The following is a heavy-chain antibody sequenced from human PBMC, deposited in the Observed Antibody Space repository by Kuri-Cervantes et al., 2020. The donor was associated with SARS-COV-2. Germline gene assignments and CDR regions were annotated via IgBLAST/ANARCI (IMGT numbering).Heavy chain of an antibody. J-gene: IGHJ4*02. CDR3: AREKGSSSWPIDY. CDR1: GFTFSSYA. V-gene: IGHV3-23*01. Sequence: GESLKISCAASGFTFSSYAMSWVRQAPGKGLEWVSAISGSGGSTYYADSVKGRFTISRDNSKNTLYLQMNSLRAEDTALYYCAREKGSSSWPIDYWGQGTLVTVSS. CDR2: ISGSGGST. D-gene: IGHD6-13*01.